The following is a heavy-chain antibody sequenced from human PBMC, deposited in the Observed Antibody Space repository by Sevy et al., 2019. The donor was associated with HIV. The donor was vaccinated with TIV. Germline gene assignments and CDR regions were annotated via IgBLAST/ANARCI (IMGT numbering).Heavy chain of an antibody. CDR1: GFTFTSYA. CDR3: AKDRIDRDFYGSNWFDF. V-gene: IGHV3-23*01. J-gene: IGHJ5*01. D-gene: IGHD3-16*01. Sequence: GGSLRLSCAASGFTFTSYAMYWVRQAPGKGLEWVAAISGSGQSSFYADSVKGRFTVSRDRSKNTQFLQMDSLRVEDTALYYCAKDRIDRDFYGSNWFDFWGQGTPVTVSS. CDR2: ISGSGQSS.